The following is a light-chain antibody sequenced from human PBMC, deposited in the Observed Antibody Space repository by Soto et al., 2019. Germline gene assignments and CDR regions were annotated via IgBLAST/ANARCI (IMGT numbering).Light chain of an antibody. CDR2: EVS. CDR3: NSQTTSGIRV. V-gene: IGLV2-14*01. J-gene: IGLJ1*01. CDR1: STDVGDSNH. Sequence: QSALTQPASVSGSPGQSITISCTGTSTDVGDSNHVSWYQHHPGKAPKLIIYEVSYRPSGVSNRFSGSKSAYTASLTISGLKAEDEDDYYCNSQTTSGIRVFGTGTKLTVL.